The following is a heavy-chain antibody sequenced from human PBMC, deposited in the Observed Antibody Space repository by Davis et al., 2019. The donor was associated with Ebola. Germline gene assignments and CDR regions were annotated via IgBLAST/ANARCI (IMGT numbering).Heavy chain of an antibody. J-gene: IGHJ4*02. CDR3: ARDVSYCSGGSCYPYYFDY. CDR1: GFTLSSYS. V-gene: IGHV3-48*02. D-gene: IGHD2-15*01. Sequence: GESLKISCAASGFTLSSYSMNWVRQAPGKGLEWVSYISSSSSNIYYADSVKGRFTISRDNAKNSLYLQMNSLRDEDTAVYYCARDVSYCSGGSCYPYYFDYWGQGTLVTVSS. CDR2: ISSSSSNI.